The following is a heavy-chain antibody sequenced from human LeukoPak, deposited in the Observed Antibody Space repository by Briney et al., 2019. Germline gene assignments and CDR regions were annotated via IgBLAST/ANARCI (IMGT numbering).Heavy chain of an antibody. J-gene: IGHJ4*02. CDR2: ISDSGGRT. CDR1: GFTFSTYA. CDR3: APMIFDY. Sequence: GGSLRLSCAASGFTFSTYAMNWLRQAPGKGLGWVSGISDSGGRTYYADSVKGRFTISRDNSKNTLYLQMNSLRAEDTAVYYCAPMIFDYWGQGTLVTVSS. D-gene: IGHD3-22*01. V-gene: IGHV3-23*01.